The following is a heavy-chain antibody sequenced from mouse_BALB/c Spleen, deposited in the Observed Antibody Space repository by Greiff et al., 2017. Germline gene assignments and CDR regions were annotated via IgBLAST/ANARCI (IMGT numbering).Heavy chain of an antibody. CDR1: GYTFTSYY. Sequence: VQLQQPGAELVKPGASVKLSCKASGYTFTSYYMYWVKQRPGQGLEWIGEINPSNGGTNFNEKFKSKATLTVDKSSSTAYMQLSSLTSEDSAVYYCKRSDGNFGYYAMDYWGQGTSVTVSS. CDR3: KRSDGNFGYYAMDY. D-gene: IGHD2-1*01. V-gene: IGHV1S81*02. CDR2: INPSNGGT. J-gene: IGHJ4*01.